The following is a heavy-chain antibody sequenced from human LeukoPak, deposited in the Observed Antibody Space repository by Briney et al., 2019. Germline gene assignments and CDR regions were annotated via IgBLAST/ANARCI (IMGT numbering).Heavy chain of an antibody. CDR1: GYTLTELS. CDR2: FDPEDGET. Sequence: ASVKVLCKVSGYTLTELSMHWVRQAPGKGLEWMGGFDPEDGETIYAQKFQGRVTMTEDTSTDTAYMELSSLRSEDTAVYYCATGYYDSSGYYVNWFDPWGQGTLVTVSS. J-gene: IGHJ5*02. CDR3: ATGYYDSSGYYVNWFDP. V-gene: IGHV1-24*01. D-gene: IGHD3-22*01.